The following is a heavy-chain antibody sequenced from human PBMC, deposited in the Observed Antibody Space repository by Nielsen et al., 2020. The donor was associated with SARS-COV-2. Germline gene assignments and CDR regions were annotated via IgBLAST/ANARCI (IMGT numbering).Heavy chain of an antibody. J-gene: IGHJ6*03. V-gene: IGHV3-74*01. Sequence: GGSLRLSCSASGFPFSSTWMDWVRQAPGQGLVWVSRINPSGSGTAYADSVKGRFAASRDNAGNTVVLQIHSLRVEDTAVYYCAGGADFWSGTQRYYMDVWGKGTTVTVSS. CDR2: INPSGSGT. CDR1: GFPFSSTW. D-gene: IGHD3-3*01. CDR3: AGGADFWSGTQRYYMDV.